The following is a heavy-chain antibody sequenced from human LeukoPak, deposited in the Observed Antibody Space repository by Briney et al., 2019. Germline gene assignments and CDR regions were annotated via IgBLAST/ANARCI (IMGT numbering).Heavy chain of an antibody. CDR1: GFTVSSNY. Sequence: PGGSLRLSCAASGFTVSSNYMSWVRQAPGKGLEWVSVIYSGGSTYYADSVKGRFTISRDNSKNTLYLQMNSLRAEDTAVYYCAKGEGVRYFDWLLSGPYDAFDIWGQGTMVTVSS. D-gene: IGHD3-9*01. CDR3: AKGEGVRYFDWLLSGPYDAFDI. CDR2: IYSGGST. V-gene: IGHV3-53*01. J-gene: IGHJ3*02.